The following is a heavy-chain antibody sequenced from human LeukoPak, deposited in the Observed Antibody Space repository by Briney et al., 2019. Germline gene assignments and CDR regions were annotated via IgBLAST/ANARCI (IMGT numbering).Heavy chain of an antibody. CDR3: ARGQNTAMGPRFDY. Sequence: SETLSLTCAVYGGSFSGYYWSWIRQPPGKGLEWIGEINHSGSTNYNPSLKSRVTISVDTSKNQFSLKLSSVTAADTAVYYCARGQNTAMGPRFDYWGQGTLVTVSP. CDR1: GGSFSGYY. D-gene: IGHD5-18*01. J-gene: IGHJ4*02. CDR2: INHSGST. V-gene: IGHV4-34*01.